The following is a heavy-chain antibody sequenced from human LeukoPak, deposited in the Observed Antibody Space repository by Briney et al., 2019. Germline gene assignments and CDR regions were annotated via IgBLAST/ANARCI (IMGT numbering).Heavy chain of an antibody. CDR2: ISGSGGST. V-gene: IGHV3-23*01. D-gene: IGHD1-26*01. CDR3: AKVVGVYYFDY. Sequence: GGSLRLSCAASGFTFSSYAVSWVRQAPGKGLEWVSAISGSGGSTYYADSVKGRFTISRDNSKNTLYLQMNSLRAEDSALYYCAKVVGVYYFDYWGQGTLVTVSS. J-gene: IGHJ4*02. CDR1: GFTFSSYA.